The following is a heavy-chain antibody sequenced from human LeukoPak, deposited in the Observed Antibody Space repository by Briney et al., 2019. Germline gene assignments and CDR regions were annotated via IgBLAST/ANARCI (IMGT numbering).Heavy chain of an antibody. V-gene: IGHV3-7*05. D-gene: IGHD5-24*01. CDR1: GFTFSNYW. Sequence: PGGSLRLSCAASGFTFSNYWMIWVRQAPGKALEWVGNIKQDGSEKRYADSVRGRFSISRDNAQTSLYLQMNSRRAEDTAVYYCARASDPWLQLTWGQGTLVSVSS. J-gene: IGHJ5*02. CDR3: ARASDPWLQLT. CDR2: IKQDGSEK.